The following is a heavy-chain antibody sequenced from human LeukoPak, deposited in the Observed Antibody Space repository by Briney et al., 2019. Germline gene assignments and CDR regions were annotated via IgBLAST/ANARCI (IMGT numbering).Heavy chain of an antibody. CDR1: GFTFDDYG. Sequence: GSLRLSCAASGFTFDDYGMTWVRQAPGKGLEWVSGINWSGGSTGYADSVKGRFTISRDNAKNSLYLQMNSLRAEDTAVYYCARDHHRRLYDSQARDTFDIWGQGTMVTVSS. V-gene: IGHV3-20*04. J-gene: IGHJ3*02. CDR3: ARDHHRRLYDSQARDTFDI. CDR2: INWSGGST. D-gene: IGHD3-22*01.